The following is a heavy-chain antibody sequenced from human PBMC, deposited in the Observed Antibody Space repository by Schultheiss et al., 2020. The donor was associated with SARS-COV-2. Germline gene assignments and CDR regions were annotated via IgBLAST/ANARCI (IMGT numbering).Heavy chain of an antibody. V-gene: IGHV4-59*01. Sequence: SETLSLTCTVSGGSISSYYWSWIRQPPGKGLEWIGEINHSGSTNYNPSLKSRVTISVDTSKNQFSLKLSSVTAADTAVYYCARDPGISDSSGYYFFRPYWYFDLWGRGTLVTVSS. CDR3: ARDPGISDSSGYYFFRPYWYFDL. J-gene: IGHJ2*01. CDR1: GGSISSYY. CDR2: INHSGST. D-gene: IGHD3-22*01.